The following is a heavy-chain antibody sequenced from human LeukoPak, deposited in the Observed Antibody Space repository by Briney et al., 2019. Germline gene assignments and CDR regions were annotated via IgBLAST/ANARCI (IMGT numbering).Heavy chain of an antibody. CDR3: ARDRGGYTYSHDY. Sequence: SETLSLTCAVSGGSISSNNWWIWVRQSPEKGLEWIGEIYHDGSTNYNPSLESRVTISMDKSKNQLSLKLNFVTAADTAVYYCARDRGGYTYSHDYWGQGTLVTVSS. CDR2: IYHDGST. D-gene: IGHD5-18*01. J-gene: IGHJ4*02. CDR1: GGSISSNNW. V-gene: IGHV4-4*02.